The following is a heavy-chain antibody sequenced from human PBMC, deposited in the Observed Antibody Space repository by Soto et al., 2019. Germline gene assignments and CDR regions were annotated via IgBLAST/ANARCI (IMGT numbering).Heavy chain of an antibody. CDR1: GYTFTGYY. V-gene: IGHV1-2*04. J-gene: IGHJ6*02. Sequence: GASVKVSCKASGYTFTGYYMHWVRQAPGQGLEWMGWINPNSGGTNYAQKFQGWVTMTRDTSISTAYMELSSLRSDDTAIYYCAITRKGGVHSSSAYYYYNAMDVWRQGTTVTVSS. CDR3: AITRKGGVHSSSAYYYYNAMDV. CDR2: INPNSGGT. D-gene: IGHD6-6*01.